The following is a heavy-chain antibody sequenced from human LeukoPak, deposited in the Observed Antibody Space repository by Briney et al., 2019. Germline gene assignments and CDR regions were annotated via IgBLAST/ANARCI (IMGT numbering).Heavy chain of an antibody. CDR2: ITASGGNT. J-gene: IGHJ4*02. CDR1: GFTFSSYA. Sequence: QAGGSLRLSCAASGFTFSSYAMGWVRQAPGKGLEWVSAITASGGNTYYADSVKGRFTISRDNSKNTLYLQMSSLSVEDTAVYYCAKELLRPGNYYFDYWGQGALVTVSS. D-gene: IGHD3-3*01. CDR3: AKELLRPGNYYFDY. V-gene: IGHV3-23*01.